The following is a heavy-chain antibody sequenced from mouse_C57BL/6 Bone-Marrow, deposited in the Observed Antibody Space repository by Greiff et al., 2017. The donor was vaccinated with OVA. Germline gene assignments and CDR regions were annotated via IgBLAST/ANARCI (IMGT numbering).Heavy chain of an antibody. D-gene: IGHD1-1*01. CDR1: GFNITNTY. V-gene: IGHV14-3*01. J-gene: IGHJ4*01. CDR3: ARVNFCSSFYARDY. Sequence: EVQLQQSVAELVRPGASVKLSCTASGFNITNTYMHWVKQRPEQGLEWIGRIDPANDNTKYAPKFQGKATMTADTSSNTAYLQLSSLSSEDTAVYCGARVNFCSSFYARDYWGQGTSVTVSA. CDR2: IDPANDNT.